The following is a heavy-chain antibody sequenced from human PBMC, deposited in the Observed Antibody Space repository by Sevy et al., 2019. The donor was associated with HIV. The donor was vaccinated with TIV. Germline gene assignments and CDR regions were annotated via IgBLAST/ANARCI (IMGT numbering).Heavy chain of an antibody. CDR2: IYSGGST. CDR1: GFTVSSNY. D-gene: IGHD3-9*01. V-gene: IGHV3-53*01. CDR3: VRAVNYDILTGYYTSYYFDY. J-gene: IGHJ4*02. Sequence: GGSLRLSCAASGFTVSSNYMSWVRQAPGKGLEWVSVIYSGGSTYYADSVKGRFTISRDNSKNTLYLQMNSLGAEDTAVYYCVRAVNYDILTGYYTSYYFDYWGQGTLVTVSS.